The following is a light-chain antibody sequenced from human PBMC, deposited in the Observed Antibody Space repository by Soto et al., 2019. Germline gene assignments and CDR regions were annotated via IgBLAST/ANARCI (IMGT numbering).Light chain of an antibody. J-gene: IGKJ1*01. Sequence: DIQMTQSPSSLSASVRDRVTITCRASQGISNYLAWYQQKPGKVPKLLIYAASTLQSGVPSRFSGSGSGTDFTLTISSLQPEDVATYYWQKYDSAPWTCGQGTEVEIK. CDR2: AAS. CDR3: QKYDSAPWT. V-gene: IGKV1-27*01. CDR1: QGISNY.